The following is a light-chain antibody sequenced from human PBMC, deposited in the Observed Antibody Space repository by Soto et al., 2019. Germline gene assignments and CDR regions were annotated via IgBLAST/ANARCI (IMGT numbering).Light chain of an antibody. CDR3: QQYVRSPWT. CDR1: QSVGSNY. V-gene: IGKV3-20*01. J-gene: IGKJ1*01. CDR2: GAS. Sequence: EIVLTQSPGTLSLSPGERATLSCRASQSVGSNYLAWYQQKPGQAPRLLIYGASSRATGIPDRFSGGGSGTDFTLTISRLEPEDFAVYYCQQYVRSPWTFGQGTKVDIK.